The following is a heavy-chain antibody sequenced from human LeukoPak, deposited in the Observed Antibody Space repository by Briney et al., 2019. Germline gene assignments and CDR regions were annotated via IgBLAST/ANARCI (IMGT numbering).Heavy chain of an antibody. CDR3: ARDSVPVTIQGWFDP. J-gene: IGHJ5*02. D-gene: IGHD4-17*01. Sequence: ASVKVSCKASGYTFTSYGISWVRQAPGQGLEWMGWISAYNGNTNYAQKFQGRVTMTRDTSISTAYMELSRLRSDDTAVYYCARDSVPVTIQGWFDPWGQGTLVTVSS. CDR2: ISAYNGNT. CDR1: GYTFTSYG. V-gene: IGHV1-18*01.